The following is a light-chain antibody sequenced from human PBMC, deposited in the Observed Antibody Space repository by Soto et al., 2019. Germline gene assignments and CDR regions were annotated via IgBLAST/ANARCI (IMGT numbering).Light chain of an antibody. CDR3: QHYYNWPPWT. CDR2: GAS. J-gene: IGKJ1*01. V-gene: IGKV3-15*01. CDR1: QSVSTH. Sequence: EILMTQSPATLSVSPGERASLSCRASQSVSTHLAWYQHKPGQAPRLLIYGASTRATGIPARFSGSGSETEFTLTISSLQSEDFAVYYCQHYYNWPPWTFGLGTKVEIK.